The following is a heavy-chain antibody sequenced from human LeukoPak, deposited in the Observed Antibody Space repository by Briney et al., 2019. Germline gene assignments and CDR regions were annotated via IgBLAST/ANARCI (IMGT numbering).Heavy chain of an antibody. J-gene: IGHJ4*02. CDR3: ARGGDWTTAHDDY. CDR2: IDYTGST. V-gene: IGHV4-59*01. D-gene: IGHD1-1*01. Sequence: PSETLSLTCTVSGGSIISYYWSWIRQSPGKGLEWIGCIDYTGSTNYNPSLKSRVTISVDTSKNQFSLRLSSVTAADTALYYCARGGDWTTAHDDYWGQGTLVTVSS. CDR1: GGSIISYY.